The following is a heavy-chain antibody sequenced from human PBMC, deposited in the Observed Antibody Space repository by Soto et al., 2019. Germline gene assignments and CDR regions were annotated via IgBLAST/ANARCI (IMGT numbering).Heavy chain of an antibody. D-gene: IGHD3-3*01. J-gene: IGHJ4*02. CDR1: GGSISNYY. CDR3: ARGHYDFWSGYFATIDY. V-gene: IGHV4-59*08. CDR2: IHYSGNT. Sequence: LSLTCTVSGGSISNYYWSWIRQPPGKGLEWIGYIHYSGNTKYNPSLKSRVTISADTSKDQFSLKLTSVTAADTAVYYCARGHYDFWSGYFATIDYWGQGTLVTVSS.